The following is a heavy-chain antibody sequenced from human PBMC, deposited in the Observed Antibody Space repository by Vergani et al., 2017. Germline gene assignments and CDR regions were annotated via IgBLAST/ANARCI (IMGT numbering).Heavy chain of an antibody. J-gene: IGHJ5*02. V-gene: IGHV4-34*01. CDR1: GGSFSGYY. CDR2: INHSGST. CDR3: ASNSGSYYNWFDP. Sequence: QVQLQQWGAGLLKPSETLSLTCAVYGGSFSGYYWSWIRQPPGKGLEWIGEINHSGSTNYNPSLKSRVTISLDTSKNQFSLKLSSVTAAATAVYYCASNSGSYYNWFDPWGQGTLVTVSS. D-gene: IGHD1-26*01.